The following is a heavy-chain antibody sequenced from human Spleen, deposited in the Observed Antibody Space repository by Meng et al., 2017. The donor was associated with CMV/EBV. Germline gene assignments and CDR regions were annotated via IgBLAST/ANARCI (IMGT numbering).Heavy chain of an antibody. CDR1: GDSISSSAW. D-gene: IGHD2-15*01. V-gene: IGHV4-4*02. J-gene: IGHJ4*02. Sequence: GSLRLSCAVSGDSISSSAWWSWVRQPPGKGLEWIGQVYHRGNTYHNPSLKSRVTISVDTSRNQFSLKLTSVTAADTAVYYCAREIRMGYWGQGTLVTVSS. CDR2: VYHRGNT. CDR3: AREIRMGY.